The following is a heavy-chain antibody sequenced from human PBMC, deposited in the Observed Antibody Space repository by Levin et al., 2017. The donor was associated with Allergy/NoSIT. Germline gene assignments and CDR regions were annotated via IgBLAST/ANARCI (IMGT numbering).Heavy chain of an antibody. Sequence: ASVKVSCAASGFSFVTYGIHWVRQAPGRGLEWVSYISGSTGTIYYADSVKGRFTISRDNAKNSLFLQMNSLGDEDTAVYYCAREASETQYWGYFSMDVWGKGTTVTVSS. D-gene: IGHD7-27*01. CDR2: ISGSTGTI. CDR3: AREASETQYWGYFSMDV. V-gene: IGHV3-48*02. CDR1: GFSFVTYG. J-gene: IGHJ6*03.